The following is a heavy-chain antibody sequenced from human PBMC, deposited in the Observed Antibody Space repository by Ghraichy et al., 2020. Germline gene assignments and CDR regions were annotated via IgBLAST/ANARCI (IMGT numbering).Heavy chain of an antibody. CDR3: ARSIGGDHTVTTQEDDAFDI. CDR1: GGSFSGYY. J-gene: IGHJ3*02. Sequence: SETLSLTCAVYGGSFSGYYWSWIRQPPGKGLEWIGEINHSGSTNYNPSLKSRVTISVDTSKNQFSLKLSSVTAADTAVYYCARSIGGDHTVTTQEDDAFDIWGQGTMVTVSS. V-gene: IGHV4-34*01. D-gene: IGHD4-17*01. CDR2: INHSGST.